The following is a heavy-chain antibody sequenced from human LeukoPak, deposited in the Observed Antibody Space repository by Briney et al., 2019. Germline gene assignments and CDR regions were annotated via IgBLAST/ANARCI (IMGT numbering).Heavy chain of an antibody. D-gene: IGHD3-16*01. CDR2: ISYDGNNK. CDR1: GFTFSSYA. J-gene: IGHJ4*02. CDR3: ASTSPY. Sequence: GGSLRLSCAASGFTFSSYAMHWVRQAPGKGLEWVAVISYDGNNKYYADSVKGRFTISRDNSKNTLYLQMNSLRAEDTAVYYCASTSPYWGQGTLVTVSS. V-gene: IGHV3-30-3*01.